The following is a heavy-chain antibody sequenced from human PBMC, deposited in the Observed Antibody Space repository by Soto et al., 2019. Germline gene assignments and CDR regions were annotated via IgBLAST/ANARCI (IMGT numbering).Heavy chain of an antibody. D-gene: IGHD3-3*01. CDR3: ASGIFGSEPANDY. V-gene: IGHV3-74*01. Sequence: EVQLVESGGGLVQPGGSLSLSCAASGFTFSGSWMHWVRQAPGKGRVWVSRINGDGSGTSSTDFVKGRFTISRDYAKHTLFMQMNCLRAEDTAGYYCASGIFGSEPANDYWGQGTLVTVSS. J-gene: IGHJ4*02. CDR2: INGDGSGT. CDR1: GFTFSGSW.